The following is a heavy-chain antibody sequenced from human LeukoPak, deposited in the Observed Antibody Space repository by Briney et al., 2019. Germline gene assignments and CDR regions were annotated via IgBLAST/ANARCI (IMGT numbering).Heavy chain of an antibody. CDR1: GYTFTSYV. CDR3: AGDHRTESDGYYFVNELWYFDL. J-gene: IGHJ2*01. D-gene: IGHD3-22*01. CDR2: INAGNGNT. Sequence: ASVKVSCKASGYTFTSYVMHWVRQAPGQRLEWMGWINAGNGNTKYSQKFQGRVTITRDTSASTAYMELSSLRSEDTAVYYCAGDHRTESDGYYFVNELWYFDLWGRGTLVTVSS. V-gene: IGHV1-3*01.